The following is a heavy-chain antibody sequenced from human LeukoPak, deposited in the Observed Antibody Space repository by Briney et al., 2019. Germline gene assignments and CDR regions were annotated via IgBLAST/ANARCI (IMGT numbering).Heavy chain of an antibody. J-gene: IGHJ4*02. D-gene: IGHD6-19*01. V-gene: IGHV1-69*05. CDR1: GGTFSSYA. Sequence: SVKVSCKASGGTFSSYAISWVRQAPGQGLEWMGGIIPIFGTANYAQKFQGRVTITTDESTSTAYMELSSLRSEDTAVYYCARASRTYSSGWYGETHYWGQGTLVTVSS. CDR2: IIPIFGTA. CDR3: ARASRTYSSGWYGETHY.